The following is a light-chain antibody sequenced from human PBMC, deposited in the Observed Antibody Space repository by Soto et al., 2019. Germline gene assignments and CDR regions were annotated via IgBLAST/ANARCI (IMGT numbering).Light chain of an antibody. J-gene: IGKJ5*01. V-gene: IGKV1-33*01. CDR2: DAS. CDR1: QDISNY. CDR3: QQYSHLIN. Sequence: IQMTHSPSSLSASVGDRVTITCQASQDISNYLNWYQQKLGKAPKLLIYDASNLETGVPSRFSGSGSGTDFTFTISSLQPEDIATYYCQQYSHLINFGQGTRLEIK.